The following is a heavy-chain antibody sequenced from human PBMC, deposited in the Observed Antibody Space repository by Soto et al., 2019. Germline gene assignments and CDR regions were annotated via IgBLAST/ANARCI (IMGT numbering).Heavy chain of an antibody. CDR1: GDSVSSGSAA. D-gene: IGHD6-13*01. Sequence: PSQTLSLTCAISGDSVSSGSAALNLIRQSPSRGLEWLGRTYYRSKWYNDYAVSVKSRITINPDTSKNQFSLQLNSVTPEDTAVYYCARERRMGSSWYEGDFDYWGQGTLVTVSS. V-gene: IGHV6-1*01. CDR2: TYYRSKWYN. J-gene: IGHJ4*02. CDR3: ARERRMGSSWYEGDFDY.